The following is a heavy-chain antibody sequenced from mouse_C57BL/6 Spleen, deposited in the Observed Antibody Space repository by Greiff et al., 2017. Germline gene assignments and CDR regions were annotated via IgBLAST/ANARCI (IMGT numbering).Heavy chain of an antibody. CDR3: ARRGTVLYFDY. CDR1: GYTFTDYN. CDR2: INPNNGGT. V-gene: IGHV1-18*01. Sequence: VQLQQSGPELVKPGASVKIPCKASGYTFTDYNMDWVKQSHGKSLEWIGDINPNNGGTIYNQKFKGKATLTVDKSSSTAYMELRSLTSEDTAVYYCARRGTVLYFDYWGQGTTLTVSS. J-gene: IGHJ2*01. D-gene: IGHD4-1*01.